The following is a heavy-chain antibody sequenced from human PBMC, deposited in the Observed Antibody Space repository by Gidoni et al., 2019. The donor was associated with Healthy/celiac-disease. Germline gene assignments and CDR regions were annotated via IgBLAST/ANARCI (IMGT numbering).Heavy chain of an antibody. D-gene: IGHD2-2*02. J-gene: IGHJ6*03. V-gene: IGHV4-34*01. CDR2: INHSGRT. Sequence: QVQLQPWGAGLLKPSETLSLPCAAYGGSFSGYYWSWLRQPPGKGLEWIGEINHSGRTNYNPSLKSRGTISVDTSKKQFSLKLSSVTAADTAVYYGARGSGGCSSTSCYNYYYYYMDVWGKGTTVTVSS. CDR1: GGSFSGYY. CDR3: ARGSGGCSSTSCYNYYYYYMDV.